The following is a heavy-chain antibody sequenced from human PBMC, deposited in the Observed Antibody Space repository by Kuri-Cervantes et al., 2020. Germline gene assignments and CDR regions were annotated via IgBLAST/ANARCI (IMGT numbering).Heavy chain of an antibody. Sequence: GESLKISYAASGFTFSNYAIFWVRQAPGKGLEWVPVMSYDGDNKYYADSVKGRFAISRDNSKNTLYLPMNSLRAEDTAVYYCARIEYYYYGMDVWGQGTTVTVSS. J-gene: IGHJ6*02. CDR1: GFTFSNYA. CDR3: ARIEYYYYGMDV. V-gene: IGHV3-30*09. CDR2: MSYDGDNK.